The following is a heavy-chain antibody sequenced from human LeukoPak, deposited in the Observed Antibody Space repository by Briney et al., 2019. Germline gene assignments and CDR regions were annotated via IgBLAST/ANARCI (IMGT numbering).Heavy chain of an antibody. CDR2: ISPYNDNT. V-gene: IGHV1-18*01. D-gene: IGHD3-10*01. CDR3: ARSHSGSLRAPFDY. J-gene: IGHJ4*02. Sequence: ASVKVSCKASGYTFTNYSLIWVRQALGQGLEWMGRISPYNDNTKYGQKFQDRVTMTTDKTTNTAYMELRTLRSDDTAVYYCARSHSGSLRAPFDYWGQGTLVTVSS. CDR1: GYTFTNYS.